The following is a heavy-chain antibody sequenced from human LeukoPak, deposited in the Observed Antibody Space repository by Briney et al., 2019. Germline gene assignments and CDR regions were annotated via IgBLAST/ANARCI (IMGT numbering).Heavy chain of an antibody. V-gene: IGHV3-7*01. CDR1: GFIFSNFW. Sequence: GGSLRLSCAASGFIFSNFWMTWVRQAPGKGLEWVANIKQDGSEKYYVDSVKGRFTISRDNAKNSLYLQMNSLRAEDTAVYYGARDYGSAADYWGQGTLVTVSS. J-gene: IGHJ4*02. D-gene: IGHD6-25*01. CDR3: ARDYGSAADY. CDR2: IKQDGSEK.